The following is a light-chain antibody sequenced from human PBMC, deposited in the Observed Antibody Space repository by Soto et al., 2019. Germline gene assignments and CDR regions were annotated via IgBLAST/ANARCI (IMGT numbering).Light chain of an antibody. Sequence: DIVMTQSPDSLAVSLGERATINCKSSQSVLYTSNNKNYLAWFQQKPGQPPNLLIHSASTRESGVPDRFSGSGSGTEFTLTISSLQAEDVAVYHCQQYHSLPWTFGQGTKVEIK. CDR3: QQYHSLPWT. J-gene: IGKJ1*01. V-gene: IGKV4-1*01. CDR1: QSVLYTSNNKNY. CDR2: SAS.